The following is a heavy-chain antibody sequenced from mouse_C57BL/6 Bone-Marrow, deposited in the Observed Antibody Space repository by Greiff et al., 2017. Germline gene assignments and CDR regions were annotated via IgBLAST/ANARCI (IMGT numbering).Heavy chain of an antibody. CDR3: AREGITTVVADAY. D-gene: IGHD1-1*01. CDR2: IYPRSGNT. V-gene: IGHV1-81*01. J-gene: IGHJ3*01. Sequence: QVQLKQSGAELARPGASVKLSCKASGYTFTSYGISWVKQRTGQGLEWIGEIYPRSGNTYYNEKFKGKATLTADKSSSTAYMELRSLTSEDSAVYFCAREGITTVVADAYWGQGTLVTVSA. CDR1: GYTFTSYG.